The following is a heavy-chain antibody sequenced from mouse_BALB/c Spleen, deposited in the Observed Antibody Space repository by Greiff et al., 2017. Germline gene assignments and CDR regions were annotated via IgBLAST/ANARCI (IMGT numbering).Heavy chain of an antibody. J-gene: IGHJ2*01. CDR3: AFNWEDDY. D-gene: IGHD4-1*01. V-gene: IGHV14-3*02. CDR2: IDPANGNT. CDR1: GFNIKDTY. Sequence: EVQLQESGAELVKPGASVKLSCTASGFNIKDTYMHWVKQRPEQGLEWIGRIDPANGNTKYDPKFQGKATITADTSSNTAYLQLSSLTSEDTAVYYCAFNWEDDYWGQGTTLTVSS.